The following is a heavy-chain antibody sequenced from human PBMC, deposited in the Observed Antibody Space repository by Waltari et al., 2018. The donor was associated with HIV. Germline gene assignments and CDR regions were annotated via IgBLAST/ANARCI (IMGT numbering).Heavy chain of an antibody. J-gene: IGHJ5*02. D-gene: IGHD4-17*01. CDR2: IYKSGST. Sequence: QLQLQESGPGLVKPSETLSLTCTVSGGSISISSYYWGWIRQPPGRGLECIGVIYKSGSTYYNPALKSRVTISVATSKNQFSLRLSSVTAADTAVYYCARRVDYGDYLGNWFDPWGQGTLVTVSS. CDR3: ARRVDYGDYLGNWFDP. V-gene: IGHV4-39*01. CDR1: GGSISISSYY.